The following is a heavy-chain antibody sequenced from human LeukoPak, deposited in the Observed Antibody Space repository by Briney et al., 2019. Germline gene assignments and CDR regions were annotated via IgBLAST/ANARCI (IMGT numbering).Heavy chain of an antibody. V-gene: IGHV3-23*01. CDR3: ARAPHPEGAAVSYYYYYMDV. J-gene: IGHJ6*03. D-gene: IGHD6-13*01. CDR2: ISGSGGST. Sequence: PGGSLRLSCAASGFTFSSYAMSWVRQAPGKGLEWVSAISGSGGSTYYADSVKGRFTISRDNAKNSLYLQMNSLRAEDTAAYYCARAPHPEGAAVSYYYYYMDVWGKGTTVTVSS. CDR1: GFTFSSYA.